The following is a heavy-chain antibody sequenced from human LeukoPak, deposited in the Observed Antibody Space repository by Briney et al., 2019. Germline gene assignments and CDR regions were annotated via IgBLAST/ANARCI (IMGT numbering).Heavy chain of an antibody. CDR3: ARDRLTYFDY. CDR2: ISSSSSYI. D-gene: IGHD3-16*01. J-gene: IGHJ4*02. V-gene: IGHV3-21*01. CDR1: GFTFSSYS. Sequence: GGSLRLSCPASGFTFSSYSMNWVRQAPGKGLEWVSSISSSSSYIYYADSVKGRFTISRDNAKNSLYLQMNSLRAEDTAVYYCARDRLTYFDYWGQGTLVTVSS.